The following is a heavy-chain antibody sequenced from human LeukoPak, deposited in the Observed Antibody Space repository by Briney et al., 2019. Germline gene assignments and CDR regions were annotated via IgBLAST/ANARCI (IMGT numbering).Heavy chain of an antibody. D-gene: IGHD2-2*01. CDR1: SGSFNGYY. CDR2: INDSGRT. J-gene: IGHJ5*02. V-gene: IGHV4-34*01. CDR3: ARGPKDIVVVPAATGGWFDP. Sequence: SETLSLTCAAYSGSFNGYYWSWVRQPPGKGLEWIGEINDSGRTNSNPSLKSRVTISVDTPKNQFSLKLSSVTAADTAVYYCARGPKDIVVVPAATGGWFDPWGQGTLVTVSS.